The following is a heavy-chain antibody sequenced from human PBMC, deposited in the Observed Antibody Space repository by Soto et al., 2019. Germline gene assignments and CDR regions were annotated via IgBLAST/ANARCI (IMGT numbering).Heavy chain of an antibody. V-gene: IGHV4-39*01. D-gene: IGHD3-16*02. CDR1: GGSISSSSYY. CDR2: IYYSGST. J-gene: IGHJ4*02. CDR3: ARQLNDYDYVWGSYRYPFLCFDY. Sequence: PSETLSLTCTVSGGSISSSSYYWGWIRQPPGKGLEWIGSIYYSGSTYYNPSLKSRVTISVDTSKNQFSLKLSSVTAADTAVYYCARQLNDYDYVWGSYRYPFLCFDYWGQGTLVTVSS.